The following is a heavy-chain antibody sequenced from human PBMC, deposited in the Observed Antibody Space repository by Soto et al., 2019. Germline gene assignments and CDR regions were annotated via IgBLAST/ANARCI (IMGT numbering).Heavy chain of an antibody. V-gene: IGHV4-59*08. CDR2: IYYSGST. Sequence: SVPLSLTCTVAGGSISRYYWNWIRQPPGKGLEWIGYIYYSGSTNYNPSLKSRVTISVDTSKNQFSLKLSSVTAADTAVYYCARHLLLYYYDSSGYYLRDAFDIWGQGTMVTVS. J-gene: IGHJ3*02. CDR3: ARHLLLYYYDSSGYYLRDAFDI. D-gene: IGHD3-22*01. CDR1: GGSISRYY.